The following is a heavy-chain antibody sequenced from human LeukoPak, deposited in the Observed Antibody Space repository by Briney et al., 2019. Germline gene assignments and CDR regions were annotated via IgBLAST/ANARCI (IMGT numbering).Heavy chain of an antibody. V-gene: IGHV3-48*01. CDR2: ISSYSSTI. CDR1: GFTFSTYS. CDR3: ARFGYSYAYDY. Sequence: GGSLRLSCAASGFTFSTYSMNWVRQAPGKGLEWVSYISSYSSTIYYADSVEGRFTISRDNAKNSLYLQMNSLRAEDTAVYYCARFGYSYAYDYWGQGTLVTVSS. D-gene: IGHD5-18*01. J-gene: IGHJ4*02.